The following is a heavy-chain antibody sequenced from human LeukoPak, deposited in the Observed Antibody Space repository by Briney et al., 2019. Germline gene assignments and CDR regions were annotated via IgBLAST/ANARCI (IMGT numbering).Heavy chain of an antibody. D-gene: IGHD3-10*01. CDR1: GYTFTSYA. V-gene: IGHV1-8*01. J-gene: IGHJ4*02. CDR3: ARYPGAY. CDR2: MNPNSGNT. Sequence: ASVKVSCKASGYTFTSYAMSWVRQAPGQGLEWMGWMNPNSGNTGYAQKFQGRVTITRNTSISTAYMELSSLRSEDTAVYYCARYPGAYWGQGTLVTVSS.